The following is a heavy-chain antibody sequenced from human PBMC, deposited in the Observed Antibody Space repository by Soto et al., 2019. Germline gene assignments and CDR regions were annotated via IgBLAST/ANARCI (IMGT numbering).Heavy chain of an antibody. V-gene: IGHV3-33*03. D-gene: IGHD1-20*01. CDR1: GFSFSSYG. J-gene: IGHJ4*02. Sequence: HPGGSLRLSCAASGFSFSSYGMHWVRQAPGKGLEWVAVIWNDSSNKLYPDSVRGRFTISRDNSKSTLFLQMNSLRAEDTAVYYCATSNWNFFDYWGQGALVTVSS. CDR3: ATSNWNFFDY. CDR2: IWNDSSNK.